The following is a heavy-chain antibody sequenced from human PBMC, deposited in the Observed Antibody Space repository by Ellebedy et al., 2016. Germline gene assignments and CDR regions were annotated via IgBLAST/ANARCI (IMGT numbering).Heavy chain of an antibody. V-gene: IGHV3-9*01. CDR2: INWNSGNT. CDR1: GLTFSNYW. CDR3: AKDRDRWSTFDY. D-gene: IGHD4-23*01. J-gene: IGHJ4*02. Sequence: GGSLRLXXAASGLTFSNYWMSWVRQAPGKGLEWVSSINWNSGNTGYGDSVKGRFTISRDNAKNSLYLQMNSLRAEDTAFYYCAKDRDRWSTFDYWGQGILVTVSS.